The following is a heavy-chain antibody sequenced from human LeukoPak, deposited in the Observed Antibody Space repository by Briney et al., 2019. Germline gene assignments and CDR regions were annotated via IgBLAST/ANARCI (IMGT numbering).Heavy chain of an antibody. D-gene: IGHD5-18*01. V-gene: IGHV3-30*04. CDR2: ISYDGSNK. CDR3: ARTWIQLWLQGYFDY. CDR1: GFTFSSYA. J-gene: IGHJ4*02. Sequence: GGSLRLSCAASGFTFSSYAMHWVRQAPGKGLEWVAVISYDGSNKYYADSVKGRFTISRDNSKNTLYLQMNSLRTEDTAVYYCARTWIQLWLQGYFDYWGREPWSPSPQ.